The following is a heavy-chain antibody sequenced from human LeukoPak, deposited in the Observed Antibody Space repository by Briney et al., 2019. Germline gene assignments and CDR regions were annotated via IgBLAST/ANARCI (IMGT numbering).Heavy chain of an antibody. J-gene: IGHJ5*02. CDR1: GFTFSSYA. CDR3: AKDPYSSSLVGGNWFDP. V-gene: IGHV3-23*01. CDR2: ISGSGGST. D-gene: IGHD6-13*01. Sequence: GGSLRLSCAASGFTFSSYAMSWVRQAPGKGLEWVSAISGSGGSTYYADSVKGRFTISRDNSKNTLYLQMNSLRAEDTAVYYCAKDPYSSSLVGGNWFDPWGQGTLVTVSS.